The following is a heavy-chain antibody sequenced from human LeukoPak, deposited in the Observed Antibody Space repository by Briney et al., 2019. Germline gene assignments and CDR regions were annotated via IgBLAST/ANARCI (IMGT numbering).Heavy chain of an antibody. CDR3: ARQLGSTDWFDP. J-gene: IGHJ5*02. CDR2: INYSGST. Sequence: SETLSLTCSVSGGPISSYYWSWIRQPPGKGLEWIGYINYSGSTNYNPSLKSRVTILVDTSKNQFSLRLRSVTAADKAVYYCARQLGSTDWFDPWGQGTLVTVSS. V-gene: IGHV4-59*01. D-gene: IGHD2-2*01. CDR1: GGPISSYY.